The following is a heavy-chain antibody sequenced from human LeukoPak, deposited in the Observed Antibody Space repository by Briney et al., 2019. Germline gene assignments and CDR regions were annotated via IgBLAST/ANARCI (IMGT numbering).Heavy chain of an antibody. CDR1: GGSFSGYY. J-gene: IGHJ3*01. CDR3: ARDQAGATGRWRSPPG. V-gene: IGHV4-34*01. Sequence: SENLSLTCAVYGGSFSGYYWSWIRQPPGKGLEWIGEINHSGSTNYNPSLKSRVTISVDTSKNQFSLKLSSVTAADTAVYYCARDQAGATGRWRSPPGWGQGTMVTVSS. CDR2: INHSGST. D-gene: IGHD1-26*01.